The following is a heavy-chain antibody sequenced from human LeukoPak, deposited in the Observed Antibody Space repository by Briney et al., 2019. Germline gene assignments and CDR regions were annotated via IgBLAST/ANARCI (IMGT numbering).Heavy chain of an antibody. CDR3: AAGIAARGKYYFDY. V-gene: IGHV5-51*01. CDR2: IYPGDPDT. J-gene: IGHJ4*02. Sequence: GESLKISCKGSGYSFTSYWIVWVRQMPGKGLEWMGIIYPGDPDTRYSPSFQGQVTISADKYISTAYLQWSSLKASDTAMYYCAAGIAARGKYYFDYWGQGTLVTVSS. CDR1: GYSFTSYW. D-gene: IGHD6-13*01.